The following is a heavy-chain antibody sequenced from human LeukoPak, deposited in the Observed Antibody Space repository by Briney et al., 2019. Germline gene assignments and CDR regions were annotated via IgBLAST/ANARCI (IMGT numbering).Heavy chain of an antibody. V-gene: IGHV1-2*02. Sequence: ASVKVSCKASGYTFTGYYMHWVRQAPGQGLEWMGWINPNSGGTNYAQKFQGRVTMTRDTSISTAYMELSRLRSDDTAVYYCARDLGGWFILADYWGQGTLVTVSS. CDR1: GYTFTGYY. CDR2: INPNSGGT. D-gene: IGHD6-19*01. CDR3: ARDLGGWFILADY. J-gene: IGHJ4*02.